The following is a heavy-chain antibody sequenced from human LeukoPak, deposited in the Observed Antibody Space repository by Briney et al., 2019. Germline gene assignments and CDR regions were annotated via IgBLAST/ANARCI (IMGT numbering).Heavy chain of an antibody. CDR2: IYWNGGST. V-gene: IGHV3-20*04. D-gene: IGHD5-18*01. J-gene: IGHJ4*02. CDR1: GFTFSEYG. CDR3: AKDLEIRGYSYGYFDY. Sequence: GGSLRLSCAASGFTFSEYGVNWVRQAPGKGLEWVSGIYWNGGSTGYADSVKGRFTISRDSSKNTLYLQMNSLRAEDTAVYYCAKDLEIRGYSYGYFDYWGQGTLVTVSS.